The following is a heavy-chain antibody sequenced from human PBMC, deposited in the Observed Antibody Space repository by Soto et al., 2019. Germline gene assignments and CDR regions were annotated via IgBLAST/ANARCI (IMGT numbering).Heavy chain of an antibody. Sequence: QVQLVQSGAEVKKPGSSVKVSCKASGGTFSSYTISWVRQAPGQGLEWMGRIIPILGIANYAQKFQGRVTITADKSTSTAYMELSSLRSEDTAVYYCAGDSSTMIVVGMGEWGSWGQGTMVTVSS. D-gene: IGHD3-22*01. J-gene: IGHJ3*01. CDR1: GGTFSSYT. CDR3: AGDSSTMIVVGMGEWGS. CDR2: IIPILGIA. V-gene: IGHV1-69*02.